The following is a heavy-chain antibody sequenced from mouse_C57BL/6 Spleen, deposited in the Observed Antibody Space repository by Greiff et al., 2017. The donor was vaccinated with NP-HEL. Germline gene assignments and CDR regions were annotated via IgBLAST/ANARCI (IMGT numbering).Heavy chain of an antibody. CDR2: INYDGSST. CDR3: AREPYYGSSSYAMDY. D-gene: IGHD1-1*01. CDR1: GFTFSDYY. V-gene: IGHV5-16*01. J-gene: IGHJ4*01. Sequence: EVKLMESEGGLVQPGSSMKLSCTASGFTFSDYYMAWVRQVPEKGLEWVANINYDGSSTYYLDSLKSRFIISRDNAKNILYLQMSSLKSEDTATYYCAREPYYGSSSYAMDYWGQGTSVTVSS.